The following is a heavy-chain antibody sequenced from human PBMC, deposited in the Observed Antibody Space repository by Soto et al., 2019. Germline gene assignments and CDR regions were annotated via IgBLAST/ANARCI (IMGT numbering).Heavy chain of an antibody. Sequence: HLQLQESGPGLVKPSETLSLTCTVSGGPISGSSYYWGWVRQPPGKGLEWIGSIYYSGSTYYNPSLKSRVTISVDTSTNQFSLKLSSVTAADTAVYFCARQFCTSSVCYTYFDYWGQGILVTVSS. CDR2: IYYSGST. J-gene: IGHJ4*02. D-gene: IGHD2-2*02. CDR3: ARQFCTSSVCYTYFDY. CDR1: GGPISGSSYY. V-gene: IGHV4-39*01.